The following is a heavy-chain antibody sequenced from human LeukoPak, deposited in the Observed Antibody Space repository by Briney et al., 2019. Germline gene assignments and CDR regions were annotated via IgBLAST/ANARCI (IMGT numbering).Heavy chain of an antibody. Sequence: ASVKVSCKASGYTFTGYYMHWVRQAPGQGLEWMGWIDPNSGGTYYAQKFQGRVTMTSDTSISTAYMELSRLRSDNTAVYYCARDLYGGTSATFDYWGQGTLVTVSS. CDR2: IDPNSGGT. CDR1: GYTFTGYY. D-gene: IGHD4-23*01. V-gene: IGHV1-2*02. CDR3: ARDLYGGTSATFDY. J-gene: IGHJ4*02.